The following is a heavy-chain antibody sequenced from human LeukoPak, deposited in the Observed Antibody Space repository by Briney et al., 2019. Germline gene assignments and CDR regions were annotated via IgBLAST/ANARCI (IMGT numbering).Heavy chain of an antibody. D-gene: IGHD4-17*01. CDR3: ARVPHYGDYVHYYFDY. CDR2: ISRSSIYI. CDR1: GFTFSSYS. Sequence: GGSLRLSCAASGFTFSSYSMNWVRQAPGKGLEWVSSISRSSIYIYYADSVMGRFTISRDNAKNSLYLQMNSLRAEGTAVYYCARVPHYGDYVHYYFDYWGQGTLVTVSS. J-gene: IGHJ4*02. V-gene: IGHV3-21*01.